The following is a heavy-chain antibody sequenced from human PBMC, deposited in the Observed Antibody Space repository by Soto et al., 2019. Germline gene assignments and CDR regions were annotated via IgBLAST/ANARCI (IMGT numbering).Heavy chain of an antibody. CDR2: ISGSGGST. D-gene: IGHD4-4*01. Sequence: GGFLRLSGSASGFTFGSYAMSWVRQAPGKGLEWVSAISGSGGSTYYADSVKGRFTISRDNSKNTLYLQMNSLRAEDTAVYYCAKGGTVTYYYYGMDVWGQGTTVTVSS. CDR3: AKGGTVTYYYYGMDV. J-gene: IGHJ6*02. CDR1: GFTFGSYA. V-gene: IGHV3-23*01.